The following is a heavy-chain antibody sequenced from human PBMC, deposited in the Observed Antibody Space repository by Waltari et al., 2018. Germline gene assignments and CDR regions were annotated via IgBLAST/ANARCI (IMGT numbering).Heavy chain of an antibody. D-gene: IGHD6-13*01. J-gene: IGHJ2*01. Sequence: QVQLVESGGGVVQPGRSLRLSCAASGFTFSSYGMHWVRPAPGTGLEWVAVIWYDGSNKYYADSVKGRFTISRDNSKNTLYLQMNSLRAEDTAMYYCAKVGISSRDPARPPWYFDLWGRGTLVTVSS. CDR1: GFTFSSYG. CDR3: AKVGISSRDPARPPWYFDL. V-gene: IGHV3-30*18. CDR2: IWYDGSNK.